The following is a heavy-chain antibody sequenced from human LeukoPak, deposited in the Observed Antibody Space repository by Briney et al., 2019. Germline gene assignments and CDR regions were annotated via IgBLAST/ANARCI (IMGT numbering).Heavy chain of an antibody. CDR3: AKDLGLNIIVVVPAASGGDY. J-gene: IGHJ4*02. CDR2: IKQDGSEK. V-gene: IGHV3-7*05. D-gene: IGHD2-2*01. Sequence: PGGSLRLSCAASGFTFSSYWMSWVRQAPGKGLEWVANIKQDGSEKYYVDSVKGRFTISRDNSKNTLYLQMNSLRAEDTAVYYCAKDLGLNIIVVVPAASGGDYWGQGTLVTVSS. CDR1: GFTFSSYW.